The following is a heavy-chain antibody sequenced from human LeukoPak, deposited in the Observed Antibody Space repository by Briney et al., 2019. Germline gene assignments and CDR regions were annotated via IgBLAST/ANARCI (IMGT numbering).Heavy chain of an antibody. D-gene: IGHD5-12*01. Sequence: GGSLRLSCAASGFTFSSYAMSWVRQAPGKGLDWVSVISASGGGTLYADSVKGRFTISRDNSKNTLYLQMNSLRAEDTAVYYCAKEEVIVATHMDVWGKGTTVTVSS. V-gene: IGHV3-23*01. CDR2: ISASGGGT. CDR1: GFTFSSYA. J-gene: IGHJ6*03. CDR3: AKEEVIVATHMDV.